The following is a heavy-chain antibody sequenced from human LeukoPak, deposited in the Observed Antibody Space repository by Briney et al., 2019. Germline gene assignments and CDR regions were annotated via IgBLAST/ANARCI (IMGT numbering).Heavy chain of an antibody. CDR2: INPNSGGT. Sequence: ASVKVSCKASGYTFTGYYMHWVRQAPGQGLEWMGWINPNSGGTNYAQKFQGRVTMTRDTSISTAYMELGRLRSDDTAVYYCARDLEWEPSYYFDYWGQGTLVTVSS. D-gene: IGHD1-26*01. V-gene: IGHV1-2*02. J-gene: IGHJ4*02. CDR1: GYTFTGYY. CDR3: ARDLEWEPSYYFDY.